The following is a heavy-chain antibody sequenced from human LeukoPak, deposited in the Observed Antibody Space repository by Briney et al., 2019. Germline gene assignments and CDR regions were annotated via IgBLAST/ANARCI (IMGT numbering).Heavy chain of an antibody. CDR3: TRTMYGEGRRIIYLGY. CDR2: SRNKVNSYTT. D-gene: IGHD4/OR15-4a*01. V-gene: IGHV3-72*01. CDR1: GFTFSDHY. J-gene: IGHJ4*02. Sequence: GGSLRLSCAASGFTFSDHYIDWVCQAPGKGLEWVGRSRNKVNSYTTAYAASVIGRFTVSRDDLSATVYLQMNSLRTEDTAVYYCTRTMYGEGRRIIYLGYWGQGTLLTVSS.